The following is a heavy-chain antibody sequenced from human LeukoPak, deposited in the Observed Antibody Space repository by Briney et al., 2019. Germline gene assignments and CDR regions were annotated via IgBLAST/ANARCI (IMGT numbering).Heavy chain of an antibody. Sequence: PGGPLRLPCAASIFTVSSNHMSCLRQAPGKGLEWVSVIYSGGSTYYADSVKGRFTISRDNSKNTLYLQMNSLRAEDTAVCYCARDTTLDYWGQGTLVTVSS. V-gene: IGHV3-53*01. CDR3: ARDTTLDY. D-gene: IGHD1-26*01. CDR2: IYSGGST. CDR1: IFTVSSNH. J-gene: IGHJ4*02.